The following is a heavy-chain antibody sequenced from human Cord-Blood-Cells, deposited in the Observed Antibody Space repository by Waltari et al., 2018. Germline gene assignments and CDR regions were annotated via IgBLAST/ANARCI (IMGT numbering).Heavy chain of an antibody. CDR2: IYSGGST. V-gene: IGHV3-53*01. CDR3: ATRLRYGYYFDY. Sequence: EVQLVESGGGLIQPGGSLRLPCAASGFTGSSNSWRRARQAPGKGLEWVSVIYSGGSTYYADSVKGRFTISRDNSKNTLYLQMNSLRAEDTAVYYCATRLRYGYYFDYWGQGTLVTVSS. J-gene: IGHJ4*02. D-gene: IGHD3-9*01. CDR1: GFTGSSNS.